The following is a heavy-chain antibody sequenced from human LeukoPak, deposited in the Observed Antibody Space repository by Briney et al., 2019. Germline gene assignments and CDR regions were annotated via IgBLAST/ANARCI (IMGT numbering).Heavy chain of an antibody. CDR2: INPNSGGT. CDR3: ARDECRQSSTSCYLSDP. Sequence: ASVKVSCTASGYTFTGYYMHWVRQAPGQGLEWMGWINPNSGGTNYAQKFQGRVTMTRDTSISTAYMELSRLRSDDTAVYYCARDECRQSSTSCYLSDPWGQGTLVTVSS. J-gene: IGHJ5*02. V-gene: IGHV1-2*02. D-gene: IGHD2-2*01. CDR1: GYTFTGYY.